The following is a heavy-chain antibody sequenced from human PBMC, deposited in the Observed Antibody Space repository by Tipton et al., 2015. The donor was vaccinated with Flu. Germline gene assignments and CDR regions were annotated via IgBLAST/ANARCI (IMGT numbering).Heavy chain of an antibody. V-gene: IGHV1-8*01. D-gene: IGHD1-1*01. CDR1: GYTFSSYE. Sequence: QVQLVQSRAEVKKPGASVKVSCKASGYTFSSYEINWVRQATGQGLEWMGWMNPNSGNTGYAQKFQGRVTMTRNTSISTAYMELTSLTSEDTAVYYCARNRQQARYFDLWGRGTLVTVSS. CDR2: MNPNSGNT. J-gene: IGHJ2*01. CDR3: ARNRQQARYFDL.